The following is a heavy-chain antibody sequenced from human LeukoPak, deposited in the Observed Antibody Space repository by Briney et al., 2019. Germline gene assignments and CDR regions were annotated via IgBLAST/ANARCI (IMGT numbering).Heavy chain of an antibody. D-gene: IGHD3-22*01. CDR1: GFTFSSYW. V-gene: IGHV3-7*01. Sequence: PGGSLRLSCAASGFTFSSYWMSWVRQAPGKGLEWVANIKQDGSEKHYVDSVKGRFTISRDNAKSSLYLQMNSLRAEDTAVFYCARDPGGSGYYYVYYYMDVWGKGTTVTVSS. CDR3: ARDPGGSGYYYVYYYMDV. CDR2: IKQDGSEK. J-gene: IGHJ6*03.